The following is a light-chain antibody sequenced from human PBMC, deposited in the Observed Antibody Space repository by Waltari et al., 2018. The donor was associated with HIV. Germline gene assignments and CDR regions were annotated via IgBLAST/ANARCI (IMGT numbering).Light chain of an antibody. CDR1: SSDVGSYGY. J-gene: IGLJ2*01. CDR2: DVN. V-gene: IGLV2-11*01. CDR3: CSYGGSWSVV. Sequence: HSALTQPRSVSGSPGQSVTISCAGSSSDVGSYGYVSWYHHKSAKAPQLRIYDVNKRPSGVPPSFSGAKSGDTASLTISGLQAEDEGDFYCCSYGGSWSVVFVGGTRVTVL.